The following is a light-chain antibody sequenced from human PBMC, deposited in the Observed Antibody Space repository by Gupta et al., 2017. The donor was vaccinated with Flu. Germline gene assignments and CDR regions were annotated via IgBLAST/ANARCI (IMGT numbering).Light chain of an antibody. CDR1: QDIRTW. Sequence: DIQMTQSPSSLSASVGDRVTITCRASQDIRTWLAWYQQKPDKAPKSLIYAASNMQSGVPSRFSGGGSGTDFTLTIRSLQPEDFAAYYCQQYKSFPLTFGRGTKVEIK. CDR2: AAS. J-gene: IGKJ4*01. V-gene: IGKV1D-16*01. CDR3: QQYKSFPLT.